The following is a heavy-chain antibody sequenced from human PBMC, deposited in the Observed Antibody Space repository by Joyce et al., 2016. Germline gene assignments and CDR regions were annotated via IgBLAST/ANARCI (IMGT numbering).Heavy chain of an antibody. J-gene: IGHJ6*02. Sequence: EVQLVESGGGLVQPGRSLRLSCAASGFTSDKYTMHWVRQAPGKGLEWVSGISCNSGSLGYADSVKGRFTISRDNAKNSLYLQMSSLRGEDTAVYYCAKHVDPYDFWSQSGLDVWGPGTTVTVSS. V-gene: IGHV3-9*02. CDR3: AKHVDPYDFWSQSGLDV. CDR1: GFTSDKYT. D-gene: IGHD3/OR15-3a*01. CDR2: ISCNSGSL.